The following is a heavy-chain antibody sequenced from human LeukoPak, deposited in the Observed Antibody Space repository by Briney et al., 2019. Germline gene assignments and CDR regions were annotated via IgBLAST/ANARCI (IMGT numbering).Heavy chain of an antibody. CDR2: IKSDGSST. Sequence: GRSLRLSCAASRFSFSSYWMHWVRQPPGKGLVWVSRIKSDGSSTTYAASVQGRFTISRDNAKNTLYLQMNSLRGEDTAVYYCASDRSYAMDVWGQGTTVTVSS. CDR3: ASDRSYAMDV. CDR1: RFSFSSYW. V-gene: IGHV3-74*01. J-gene: IGHJ6*02.